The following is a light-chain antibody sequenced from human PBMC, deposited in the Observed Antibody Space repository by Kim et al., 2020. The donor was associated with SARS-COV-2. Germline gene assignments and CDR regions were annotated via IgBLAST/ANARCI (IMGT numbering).Light chain of an antibody. J-gene: IGKJ2*01. V-gene: IGKV3D-15*01. CDR1: QSVSSN. CDR3: QQYNKWMYT. Sequence: EIVMTQSPATLSVSPGERATLSCRASQSVSSNLAWYQKKPGQAPRLVIYGASTRAAGVPARFSGSGSGAEFTLTISNLQPEDCAVYYCQQYNKWMYTFGQGTKLEI. CDR2: GAS.